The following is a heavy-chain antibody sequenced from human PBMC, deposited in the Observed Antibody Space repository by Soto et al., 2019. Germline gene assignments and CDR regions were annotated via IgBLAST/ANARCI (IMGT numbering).Heavy chain of an antibody. CDR3: ARTIAAGNDY. V-gene: IGHV4-4*07. J-gene: IGHJ4*02. D-gene: IGHD6-13*01. Sequence: PSETLSLTCTISGGSISVYYWSWIRQPPVKGLEWIGRIYTSGSTNYNPSLKSRVTMSVDTSKNQFPLKLSSVTAADTAVYYCARTIAAGNDYWGQRTLVTVS. CDR1: GGSISVYY. CDR2: IYTSGST.